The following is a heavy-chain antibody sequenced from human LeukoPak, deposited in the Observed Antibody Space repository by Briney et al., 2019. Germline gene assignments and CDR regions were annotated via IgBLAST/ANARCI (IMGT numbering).Heavy chain of an antibody. J-gene: IGHJ5*02. D-gene: IGHD1-26*01. CDR2: INPNSGGT. Sequence: GASVKVSCKASGYTFTGYYMHWVRQAPGQGLEWMGWINPNSGGTNYAQKFQGRVTMTRDTSISTAYMELSRLRSDDTAVYYCARGSQYSGSYSSPGRLDWFDPWGQGTLVTVSS. CDR1: GYTFTGYY. CDR3: ARGSQYSGSYSSPGRLDWFDP. V-gene: IGHV1-2*02.